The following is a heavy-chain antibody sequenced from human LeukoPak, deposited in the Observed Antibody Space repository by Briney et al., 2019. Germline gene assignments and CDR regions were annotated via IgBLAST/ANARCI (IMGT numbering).Heavy chain of an antibody. D-gene: IGHD5-12*01. CDR3: AKDSQWLRFMLHYMDV. CDR1: GFTFSSYG. Sequence: GGSLRLSCAASGFTFSSYGMSWVRQAPGKGLEWVSAISGSGGSTYYADSVKGRFTISRDNSKNTLYLQMNSLRAEDTAVYYCAKDSQWLRFMLHYMDVWGKGTTVTVSS. CDR2: ISGSGGST. V-gene: IGHV3-23*01. J-gene: IGHJ6*03.